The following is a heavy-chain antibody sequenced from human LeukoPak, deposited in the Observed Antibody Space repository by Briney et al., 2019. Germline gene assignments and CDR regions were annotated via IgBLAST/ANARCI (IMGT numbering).Heavy chain of an antibody. J-gene: IGHJ2*01. CDR2: INHSGST. V-gene: IGHV4-34*01. CDR1: GGSFSGYY. CDR3: ARAGETVTARYFGL. D-gene: IGHD4-17*01. Sequence: SETLSLTCAVYGGSFSGYYWSWIRQPPGKGLEWIGEINHSGSTNYNPSLKSRVTISVDTSKNQFSLKLSSVAAADTAVYYCARAGETVTARYFGLWGRGTLVTVSS.